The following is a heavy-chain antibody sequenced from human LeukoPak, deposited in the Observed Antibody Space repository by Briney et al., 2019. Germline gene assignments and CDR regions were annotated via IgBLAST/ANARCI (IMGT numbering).Heavy chain of an antibody. CDR1: GFTFSSYA. D-gene: IGHD2-15*01. V-gene: IGHV3-23*01. Sequence: GGSLRLSCAASGFTFSSYAMSWVRQAPGKGLEWVSAISGSGGSTYYADSVKGRFTISRDNSKNTLYLQMNSLRPDDTAVYYCATSELLLINWFDPWGQGTLVTVSS. CDR3: ATSELLLINWFDP. CDR2: ISGSGGST. J-gene: IGHJ5*02.